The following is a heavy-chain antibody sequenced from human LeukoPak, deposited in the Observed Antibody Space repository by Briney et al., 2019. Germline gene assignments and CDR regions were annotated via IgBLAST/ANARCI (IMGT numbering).Heavy chain of an antibody. CDR1: GFSFKDYG. Sequence: LRLSCAATGFSFKDYGMHWVRQPPGKGLEWVSAINWNGGGTDYADSVKGRFTISRDNAKNSLYLQLSSLRPEDTALYYCAKHLTATNTYIFFGLDVWGQGTLVTVSS. CDR3: AKHLTATNTYIFFGLDV. D-gene: IGHD1-26*01. CDR2: INWNGGGT. J-gene: IGHJ6*02. V-gene: IGHV3-9*01.